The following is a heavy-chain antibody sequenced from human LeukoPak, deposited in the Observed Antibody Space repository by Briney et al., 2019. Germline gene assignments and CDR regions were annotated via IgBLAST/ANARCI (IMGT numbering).Heavy chain of an antibody. D-gene: IGHD2-2*02. Sequence: SVKVSCKASGGTFSSYAISWVRQAPGQGLEWMGGIIPIFGTANYAQKFQGRVTITADESTGTAYMELSSLRSEDTAVYYCARAVPAAIRGNWFDPWGRGTLVTVSS. V-gene: IGHV1-69*01. CDR2: IIPIFGTA. J-gene: IGHJ5*02. CDR3: ARAVPAAIRGNWFDP. CDR1: GGTFSSYA.